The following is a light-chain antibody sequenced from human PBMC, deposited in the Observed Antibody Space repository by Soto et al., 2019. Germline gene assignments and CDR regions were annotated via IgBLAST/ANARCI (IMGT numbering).Light chain of an antibody. CDR2: DAS. V-gene: IGKV3-11*01. CDR3: QQRSNCPLT. J-gene: IGKJ1*01. CDR1: QSVSSY. Sequence: EIVLTQSPATLSLSPGERATLSCRASQSVSSYLAWYQQKPGQAPRLLIYDASNRATGIPARSSGSGSGTDFTLTISSLEPEDFAVYYCQQRSNCPLTFGQGTKVDIK.